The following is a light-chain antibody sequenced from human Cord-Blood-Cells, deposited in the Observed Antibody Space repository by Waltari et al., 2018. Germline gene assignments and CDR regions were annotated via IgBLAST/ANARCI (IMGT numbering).Light chain of an antibody. CDR1: SSDVGGYNY. CDR3: SSYTGSSTLYV. V-gene: IGLV2-14*01. Sequence: QSALTQPASVSGSPGQSITISCTGTSSDVGGYNYVSWYQQHPGKPPKLMIYDVSNRPSGVSNRLSGSKSGNTASLTISGLQAEDEADYYCSSYTGSSTLYVFGTGTKVTVL. CDR2: DVS. J-gene: IGLJ1*01.